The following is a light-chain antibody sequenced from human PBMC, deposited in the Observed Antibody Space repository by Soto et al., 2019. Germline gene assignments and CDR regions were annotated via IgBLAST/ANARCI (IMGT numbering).Light chain of an antibody. Sequence: DILMTQSPATLSLSPGGRATLSCRASQSVSSNLAWYQQKPGQAPRLLIYDASNRATGIPARFSGSGSGTDFTLTISSLEPEDFAVYYCQQRSDWITFGQGTRLEIK. V-gene: IGKV3-11*01. CDR3: QQRSDWIT. J-gene: IGKJ5*01. CDR1: QSVSSN. CDR2: DAS.